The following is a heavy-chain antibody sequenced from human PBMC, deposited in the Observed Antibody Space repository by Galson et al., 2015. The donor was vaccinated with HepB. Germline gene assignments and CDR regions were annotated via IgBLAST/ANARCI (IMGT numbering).Heavy chain of an antibody. V-gene: IGHV1-3*01. CDR1: GYTFTSYA. CDR2: INAGNGNT. CDR3: ATVSNKREERYFDWLPYYYDSSGYPYYYYGMDV. D-gene: IGHD3-22*01. J-gene: IGHJ6*02. Sequence: SVKVSCKASGYTFTSYAMHWVRQAPGQRLEWMGWINAGNGNTKYSQKFQGRVTITRDTSASTAYMELSSLRSEDTAVYYCATVSNKREERYFDWLPYYYDSSGYPYYYYGMDVWGQGTTVTVSS.